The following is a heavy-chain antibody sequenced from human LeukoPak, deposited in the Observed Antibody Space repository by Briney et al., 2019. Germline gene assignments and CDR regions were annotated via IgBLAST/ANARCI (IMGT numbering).Heavy chain of an antibody. CDR3: ATGRWGSSWYRGFDP. CDR1: GGSISSSSYY. CDR2: FYDSGNT. V-gene: IGHV4-39*01. D-gene: IGHD6-13*01. Sequence: SETLSLTCIVSGGSISSSSYYWDWIRQAPGEGLVWIGNFYDSGNTRYNPSLKSRVTISGDTSKNQFSLKLTSVTAADTAVYYCATGRWGSSWYRGFDPWGQGTLVTVSA. J-gene: IGHJ5*02.